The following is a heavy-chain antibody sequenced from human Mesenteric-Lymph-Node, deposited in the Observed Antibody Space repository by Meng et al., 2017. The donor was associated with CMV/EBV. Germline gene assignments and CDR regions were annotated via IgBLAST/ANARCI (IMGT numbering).Heavy chain of an antibody. Sequence: GGSLRLSCAASGFTFSSYEMNWVRQAPGKGLEWVSYISSSSSYIYYADSVKGRFTISRDNAKNSLYPQMNSLRAEDTAVYYCARDLSFVVLPVAIVYYGMDVWGQGTTVTVSS. CDR3: ARDLSFVVLPVAIVYYGMDV. J-gene: IGHJ6*02. D-gene: IGHD2-2*01. V-gene: IGHV3-21*05. CDR1: GFTFSSYE. CDR2: ISSSSSYI.